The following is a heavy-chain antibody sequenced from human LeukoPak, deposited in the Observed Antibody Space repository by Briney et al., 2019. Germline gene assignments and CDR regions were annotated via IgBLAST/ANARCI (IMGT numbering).Heavy chain of an antibody. V-gene: IGHV3-48*02. D-gene: IGHD3-22*01. CDR1: GFIFSSYS. CDR3: ARGGYYDSSGYFDSDY. J-gene: IGHJ4*02. CDR2: ISSSGSTI. Sequence: GGSLRLSCAASGFIFSSYSMNWVRQAPGKGLEWLSYISSSGSTIYYADSVKGRFTISRDNAKNSLYLQMNSLRDEDTAVYYCARGGYYDSSGYFDSDYWGQGILVTVSS.